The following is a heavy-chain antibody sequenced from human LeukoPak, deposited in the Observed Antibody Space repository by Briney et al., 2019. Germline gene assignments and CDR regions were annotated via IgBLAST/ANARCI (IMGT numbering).Heavy chain of an antibody. V-gene: IGHV3-30*18. J-gene: IGHJ4*02. CDR2: ISYDGSNK. CDR3: AKEVGPGIAAAGMNYFDY. D-gene: IGHD6-13*01. Sequence: GGSLRLSCAASGFTFSSYGMHWVRQAPGKGLEWVAVISYDGSNKYYADSVKGRFTISRDNSKNTLYLQMNSLRAEDTAVYYCAKEVGPGIAAAGMNYFDYWGQGTLVTVSS. CDR1: GFTFSSYG.